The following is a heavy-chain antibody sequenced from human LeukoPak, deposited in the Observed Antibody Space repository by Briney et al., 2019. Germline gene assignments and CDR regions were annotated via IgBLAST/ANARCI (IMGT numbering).Heavy chain of an antibody. D-gene: IGHD6-19*01. CDR1: GGSISSYY. J-gene: IGHJ6*02. CDR3: ARHEDSGGPGGYYYGMDV. Sequence: SETLSLTCTVSGGSISSYYWSWIRQPPGKGLEWIGYIYYSGSTNYNPSLKSRVTISVDTSKNQFSLKLSSVTAADTAVYYCARHEDSGGPGGYYYGMDVWGQGTTVTVSS. V-gene: IGHV4-59*08. CDR2: IYYSGST.